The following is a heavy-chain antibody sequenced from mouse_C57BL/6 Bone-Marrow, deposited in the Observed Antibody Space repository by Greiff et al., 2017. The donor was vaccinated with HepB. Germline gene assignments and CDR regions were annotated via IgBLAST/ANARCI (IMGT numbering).Heavy chain of an antibody. D-gene: IGHD1-1*02. CDR3: ARQRVDAMDY. CDR2: ISNGGGST. J-gene: IGHJ4*01. CDR1: GFTFSDYY. Sequence: EVQLVESGGGLVQPGGSLKLSCAASGFTFSDYYMYWVRQTPEKRLEWVAYISNGGGSTYYPDTVKGRFTISRDNAKNTLYLQMSRLKSEDTAMYYCARQRVDAMDYWGQGTSVTVSS. V-gene: IGHV5-12*01.